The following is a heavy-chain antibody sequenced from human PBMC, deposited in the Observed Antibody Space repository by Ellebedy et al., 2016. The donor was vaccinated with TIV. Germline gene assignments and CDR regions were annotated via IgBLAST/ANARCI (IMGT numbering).Heavy chain of an antibody. J-gene: IGHJ6*02. D-gene: IGHD5/OR15-5a*01. V-gene: IGHV1-46*01. Sequence: AASVKVSCKASGYTFTSYYMHWVRHAPGQGLEWMGIIDPSGATTDYAQKFQGRVTMTRDTSTRTVYMELSSLRSEDTAVYYCARDRIVSSTSDLYYGMDVWGQGTTVTVSS. CDR2: IDPSGATT. CDR3: ARDRIVSSTSDLYYGMDV. CDR1: GYTFTSYY.